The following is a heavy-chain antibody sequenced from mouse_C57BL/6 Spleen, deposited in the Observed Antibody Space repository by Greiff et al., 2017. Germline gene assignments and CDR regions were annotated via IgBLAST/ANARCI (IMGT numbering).Heavy chain of an antibody. Sequence: EVQLQQSGAELVKPGASVKLSCTASGFNIKDYYMHWVKQRTEQGLEWIGRIDPEDGETKYAPKFQGKATITADTSSNTAYLQLSSLTSEDTAVYYCAETGSSQYYFDYWGQGTTRTVSS. J-gene: IGHJ2*01. V-gene: IGHV14-2*01. CDR1: GFNIKDYY. D-gene: IGHD1-1*01. CDR3: AETGSSQYYFDY. CDR2: IDPEDGET.